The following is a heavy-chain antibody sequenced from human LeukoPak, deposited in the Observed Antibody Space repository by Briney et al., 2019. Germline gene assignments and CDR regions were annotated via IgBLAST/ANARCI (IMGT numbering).Heavy chain of an antibody. Sequence: GGSLRLSCAASGFTFSSYWMSWVRQAPGKGLEWVANIKQDGSEKQYVDSVKGRFAISRDNAENSLYLPMNSLKAEDTAVYYCGRFTRSGDSVYWGQGTLVTVSS. V-gene: IGHV3-7*04. CDR1: GFTFSSYW. CDR3: GRFTRSGDSVY. D-gene: IGHD7-27*01. CDR2: IKQDGSEK. J-gene: IGHJ4*02.